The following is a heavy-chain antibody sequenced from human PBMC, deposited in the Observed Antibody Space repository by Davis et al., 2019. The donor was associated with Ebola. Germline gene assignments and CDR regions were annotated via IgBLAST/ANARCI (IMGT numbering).Heavy chain of an antibody. Sequence: MPSDTLSLTCTVSGGSIASYYWSWIRQPPGKGLEWIGYIYYSGSTNYNPSLKSRVTISVDTSKNQFFLKLSSVTAADTAVYFCARHASQRSIFDYWGQGTLVTVSS. CDR3: ARHASQRSIFDY. D-gene: IGHD3-16*01. CDR1: GGSIASYY. J-gene: IGHJ4*02. CDR2: IYYSGST. V-gene: IGHV4-59*08.